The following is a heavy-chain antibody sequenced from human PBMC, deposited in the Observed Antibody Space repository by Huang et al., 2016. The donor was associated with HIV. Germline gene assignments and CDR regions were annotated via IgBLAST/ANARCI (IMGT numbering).Heavy chain of an antibody. CDR3: AKGGSAAAVLDF. J-gene: IGHJ4*02. D-gene: IGHD6-13*01. Sequence: QVQLVESGGGVVQPGRSLRIFCAASGFTFSSYGMHGVRQAPGKGLEWVAVLSYESKTKYYADSVKGRFSISRDNSKTTVYLQLNSLRVEDTAVYYCAKGGSAAAVLDFWGQGTLVTVSS. CDR2: LSYESKTK. V-gene: IGHV3-30*18. CDR1: GFTFSSYG.